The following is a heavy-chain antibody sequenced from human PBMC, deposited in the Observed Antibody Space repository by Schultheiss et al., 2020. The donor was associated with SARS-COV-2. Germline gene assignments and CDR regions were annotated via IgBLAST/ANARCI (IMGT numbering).Heavy chain of an antibody. Sequence: SETLSLTCAVYGGSFSGYYWSWIRQPPGKGLEWIGYIYYSGSTYYNPSLKSRVTISVDTSKNQFSLKLSSVTAADTAVYYCARAVSEQDIVVVPAALNWFDPWGQGTLVTVSS. CDR2: IYYSGST. J-gene: IGHJ5*02. D-gene: IGHD2-2*01. V-gene: IGHV4-59*08. CDR3: ARAVSEQDIVVVPAALNWFDP. CDR1: GGSFSGYY.